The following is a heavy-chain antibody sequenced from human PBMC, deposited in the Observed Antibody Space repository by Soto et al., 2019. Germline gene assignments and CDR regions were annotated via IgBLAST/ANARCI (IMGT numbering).Heavy chain of an antibody. CDR2: INESGSK. CDR3: ARGSGIVALPGELEDVNYDY. J-gene: IGHJ4*02. D-gene: IGHD1-1*01. Sequence: QVQLQQWGAGLVKPSETLSLSCAVYGQSFSGHSWSWIRQPPGKGLEWIGEINESGSKYYNPSLNSRVTIYTDTSKNQFSLTRSSVSAADTAAYFCARGSGIVALPGELEDVNYDYWGQGTLVNVSS. CDR1: GQSFSGHS. V-gene: IGHV4-34*01.